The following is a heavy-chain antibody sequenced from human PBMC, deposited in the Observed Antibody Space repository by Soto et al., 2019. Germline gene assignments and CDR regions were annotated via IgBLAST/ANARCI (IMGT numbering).Heavy chain of an antibody. CDR2: IYHSGST. V-gene: IGHV4-4*02. CDR3: ARRYCTSTSCSRFDP. J-gene: IGHJ5*02. D-gene: IGHD2-2*01. CDR1: GGSISSSNW. Sequence: QVQLQESGPGLVKPSGTLSLTCAVSGGSISSSNWWTWVRQPPGKGLEWIGEIYHSGSTNYNPSLKSPVTISVDKTNNQFSLTLSSVTAADTAVYYCARRYCTSTSCSRFDPWGQGTLVTVSS.